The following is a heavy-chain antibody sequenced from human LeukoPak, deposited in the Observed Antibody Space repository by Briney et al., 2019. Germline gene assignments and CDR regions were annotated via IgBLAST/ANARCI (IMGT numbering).Heavy chain of an antibody. V-gene: IGHV3-23*01. CDR3: AKANVKYCSGGSCFDAFDI. CDR2: ISHSGGTT. CDR1: GFTLSSSS. Sequence: GGSLRLSCAASGFTLSSSSMNWVRQAPGKGLEWVSAISHSGGTTYYADSVKGRFTITRDNSKNTLYLQMNSLRAEDTAVYYCAKANVKYCSGGSCFDAFDIWGQGTMVTVSS. J-gene: IGHJ3*02. D-gene: IGHD2-15*01.